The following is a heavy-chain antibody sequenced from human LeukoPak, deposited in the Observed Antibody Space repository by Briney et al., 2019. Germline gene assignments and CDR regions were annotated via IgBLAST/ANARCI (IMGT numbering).Heavy chain of an antibody. CDR1: GYTFTSYG. D-gene: IGHD3-3*01. CDR2: ISAYNGNT. Sequence: ASVKVSCKASGYTFTSYGISWVRQAPGQGLEWMGWISAYNGNTNYAQKLQGRVTMTTDTSTSTACMELRSLRSDDTAVYYCARVRFLDPGGFPWGQGTLVTVSS. CDR3: ARVRFLDPGGFP. J-gene: IGHJ5*02. V-gene: IGHV1-18*01.